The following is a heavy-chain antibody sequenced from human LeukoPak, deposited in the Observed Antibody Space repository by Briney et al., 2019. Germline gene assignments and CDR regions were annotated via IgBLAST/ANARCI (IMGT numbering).Heavy chain of an antibody. J-gene: IGHJ4*02. V-gene: IGHV3-53*01. CDR3: TRDLTGTTWSENDY. Sequence: GGSLRLSCEVSGISVRGSYMSWVRQAPGKGLEWVSVIYSGDRTYYAESVKGRFTISRDTSKNTLYLRMNNLRADDTARYYCTRDLTGTTWSENDYWGQGTLVTISS. CDR2: IYSGDRT. D-gene: IGHD6-13*01. CDR1: GISVRGSY.